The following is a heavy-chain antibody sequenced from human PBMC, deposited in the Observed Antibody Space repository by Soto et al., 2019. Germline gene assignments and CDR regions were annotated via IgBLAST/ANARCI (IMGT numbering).Heavy chain of an antibody. Sequence: VQLVQSGAEVRKPGESLIISCKASGFTFSSYSLGWVRHVPGKGLQWMGNIFSSHSSAKYSPSFVGQVTISVDRSINTAYLQWSSLKASDTAIYYCGTWRGSSWFDYWGPGTLVTVSS. J-gene: IGHJ4*02. CDR1: GFTFSSYS. D-gene: IGHD2-2*01. CDR3: GTWRGSSWFDY. CDR2: IFSSHSSA. V-gene: IGHV5-51*01.